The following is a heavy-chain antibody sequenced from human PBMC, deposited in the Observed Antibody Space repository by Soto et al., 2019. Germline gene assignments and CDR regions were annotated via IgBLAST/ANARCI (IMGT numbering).Heavy chain of an antibody. CDR1: GWSFSGYY. CDR2: INHSGST. V-gene: IGHV4-34*01. D-gene: IGHD3-10*01. J-gene: IGHJ5*02. Sequence: ASEALALSCAVYGWSFSGYYWSWIRQPPGKGLEWIGEINHSGSTNYNPSLKSRVTISVDTSKNQFSLKLSSVTAADTAVYYCARVGGITMVRGKRQARNWFDPWGQGTLVPVSS. CDR3: ARVGGITMVRGKRQARNWFDP.